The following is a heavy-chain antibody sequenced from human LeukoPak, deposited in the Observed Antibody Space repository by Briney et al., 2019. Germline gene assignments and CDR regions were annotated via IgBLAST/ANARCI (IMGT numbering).Heavy chain of an antibody. CDR1: GFNFRTYS. V-gene: IGHV3-48*01. D-gene: IGHD2-21*01. CDR2: ISAEGATI. J-gene: IGHJ4*02. CDR3: ARHRLGTKGDY. Sequence: GGSLRLSCEVSGFNFRTYSMDWVRQAPGKGLQWVSYISAEGATIYYAEDVRGRFTISRDDAKNSLCLDMSNLRVDDTAVYYCARHRLGTKGDYWGQGTLVTVS.